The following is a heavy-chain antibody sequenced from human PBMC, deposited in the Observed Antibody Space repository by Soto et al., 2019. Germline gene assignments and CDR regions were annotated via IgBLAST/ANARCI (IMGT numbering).Heavy chain of an antibody. D-gene: IGHD1-26*01. J-gene: IGHJ4*01. CDR2: INAGNGNT. CDR1: GYTFTSYA. CDR3: AREPIVGATTGPYFXY. V-gene: IGHV1-3*01. Sequence: ASVKVSCKASGYTFTSYAMHWVRQAPGQRLEWMGWINAGNGNTKYSQKFQGRVTMTRDTSTSTVYMELSSLRSEDTAVYYCAREPIVGATTGPYFXYWGQGTLVXVSS.